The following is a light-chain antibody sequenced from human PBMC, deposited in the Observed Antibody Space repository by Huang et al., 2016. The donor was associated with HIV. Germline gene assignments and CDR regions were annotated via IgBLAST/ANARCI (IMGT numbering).Light chain of an antibody. CDR1: QRVSARY. CDR2: GAS. Sequence: EIVLTQSPGTLSMSPGERATLSCRASQRVSARYLAWYQQKPGQAPRLLIYGASSRATGIPDRFSGSGSGTDFTLTISRLEPEDVAVYYCQQYSTSPRTFGQGTKVEIK. J-gene: IGKJ1*01. V-gene: IGKV3-20*01. CDR3: QQYSTSPRT.